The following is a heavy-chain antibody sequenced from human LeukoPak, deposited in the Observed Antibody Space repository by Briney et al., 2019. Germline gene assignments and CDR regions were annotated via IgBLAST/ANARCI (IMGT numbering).Heavy chain of an antibody. V-gene: IGHV3-7*01. J-gene: IGHJ4*02. CDR1: RFTFNKYY. CDR3: ARTYAYDATGDRGH. CDR2: INPDGSER. D-gene: IGHD3-16*01. Sequence: GGSLRLSCVASRFTFNKYYMSWVRQAPGKGLQWVANINPDGSERYYVDSVKGRFTISRDNAKNSLYLQMNSLRAEDTAVYYCARTYAYDATGDRGHWGQGTLVTVSS.